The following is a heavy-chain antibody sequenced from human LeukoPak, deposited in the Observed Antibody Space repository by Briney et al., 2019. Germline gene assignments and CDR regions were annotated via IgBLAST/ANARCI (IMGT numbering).Heavy chain of an antibody. CDR3: ARQELVVVVPAAMNY. Sequence: SETLSLTCTVSGGSISSGSYYWSWIRQPAGKGLEWIGRIYTSGSTNYNPSLKSRVTISVDTSKNQFSLKLSSVTAADTAVYYCARQELVVVVPAAMNYWGQGTLVTVSS. CDR1: GGSISSGSYY. J-gene: IGHJ4*02. V-gene: IGHV4-61*02. D-gene: IGHD2-2*01. CDR2: IYTSGST.